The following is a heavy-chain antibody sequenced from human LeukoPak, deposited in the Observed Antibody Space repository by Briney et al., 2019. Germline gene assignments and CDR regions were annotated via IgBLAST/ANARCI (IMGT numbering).Heavy chain of an antibody. D-gene: IGHD3-22*01. J-gene: IGHJ4*02. CDR2: ISGSGDKT. V-gene: IGHV3-23*01. CDR3: ARDYYDSSGYYFDY. Sequence: GGSLRLSCAASGFTFSSDAMNWVRQRPGKGLEWVSVISGSGDKTYYADSVKGRFTISRDNSKNTLYLQMNSLRAEDTAVYYCARDYYDSSGYYFDYWGQGTLVTVSS. CDR1: GFTFSSDA.